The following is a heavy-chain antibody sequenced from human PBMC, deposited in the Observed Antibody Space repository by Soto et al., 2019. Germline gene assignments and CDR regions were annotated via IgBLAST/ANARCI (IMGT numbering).Heavy chain of an antibody. Sequence: XVSLRLSCAASGFTFSGYAMSWVRQAPGKGLEWVSAISGSVGSTYYADSVKGRFTISRDNSKNTLYLQMNSLRAEDTAVYYCAGSPLEWLPWFDPWGQRTLVTVSS. CDR1: GFTFSGYA. CDR3: AGSPLEWLPWFDP. J-gene: IGHJ5*02. D-gene: IGHD3-3*01. CDR2: ISGSVGST. V-gene: IGHV3-23*01.